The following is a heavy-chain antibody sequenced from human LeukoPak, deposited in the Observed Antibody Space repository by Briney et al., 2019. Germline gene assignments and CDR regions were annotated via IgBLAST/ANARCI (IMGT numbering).Heavy chain of an antibody. CDR2: IIPIFGTA. Sequence: SVKVSCKASGGTFISYGISWVRQAPGQGLEWMGGIIPIFGTANYAQKFQGRVTITADESTSTAYMELSSLRSEDTAVYYCARLDEYSSSSRYYGMDVWGQGTTVTVSS. CDR1: GGTFISYG. D-gene: IGHD6-6*01. J-gene: IGHJ6*02. V-gene: IGHV1-69*13. CDR3: ARLDEYSSSSRYYGMDV.